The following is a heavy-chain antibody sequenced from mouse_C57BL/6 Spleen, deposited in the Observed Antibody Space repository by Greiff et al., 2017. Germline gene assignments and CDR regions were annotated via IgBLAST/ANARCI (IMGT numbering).Heavy chain of an antibody. D-gene: IGHD2-1*01. CDR1: GFTFNTYA. V-gene: IGHV10-3*01. CDR2: IRSKSSNYAT. J-gene: IGHJ2*01. CDR3: VRERGLDYGNLCYFDY. Sequence: EVKLQESGGGLVQPKGSLKLSCAASGFTFNTYAMHWVRQAPGKGLEWVARIRSKSSNYATYYADSVKDRFTISRDDSQSMLYLQMNNLKTEDTAMYYCVRERGLDYGNLCYFDYWGQGTTLTVSS.